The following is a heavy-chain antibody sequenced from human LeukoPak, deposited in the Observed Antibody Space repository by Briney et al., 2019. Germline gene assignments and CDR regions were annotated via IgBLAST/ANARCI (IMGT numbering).Heavy chain of an antibody. D-gene: IGHD3-9*01. V-gene: IGHV1-2*02. CDR1: GYTFTGYY. J-gene: IGHJ4*02. CDR2: INPNSGGT. Sequence: ASVKVSCKASGYTFTGYYMHWVRQAPGQGLEWMGWINPNSGGTNYAQKFQGRVTMTRDTSISTAYMELSRLRSDDTAVYYCARHSELRYFDWFKQYYFDYWGQGTLVTVSS. CDR3: ARHSELRYFDWFKQYYFDY.